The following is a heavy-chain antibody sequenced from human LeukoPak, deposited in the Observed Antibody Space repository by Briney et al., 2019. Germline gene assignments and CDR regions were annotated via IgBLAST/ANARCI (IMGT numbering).Heavy chain of an antibody. Sequence: PSETLSPTCTVSGYSISSGYYWGWIRQPPGKGLEWIGSIYHSGSTYYNPSLKSRVTISVDTSKNQFSLKLSSVTAADTAVYYCARISSGYYQPAEYIFDYWGQGTLVTVSS. CDR3: ARISSGYYQPAEYIFDY. D-gene: IGHD3-22*01. J-gene: IGHJ4*02. V-gene: IGHV4-38-2*02. CDR1: GYSISSGYY. CDR2: IYHSGST.